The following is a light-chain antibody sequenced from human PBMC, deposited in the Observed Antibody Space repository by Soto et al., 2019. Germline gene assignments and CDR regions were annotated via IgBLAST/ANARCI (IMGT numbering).Light chain of an antibody. Sequence: AIRMTQSPSSFSASTGDRVTITCRASQGISSYLAWYQQKPGKAPKLLIYAASTLQSGVPSRFSGSGSGTDFTLTISCLQPEDFATYYCQHLNSYPSITFGQGTRLEIK. V-gene: IGKV1-8*01. CDR3: QHLNSYPSIT. J-gene: IGKJ5*01. CDR1: QGISSY. CDR2: AAS.